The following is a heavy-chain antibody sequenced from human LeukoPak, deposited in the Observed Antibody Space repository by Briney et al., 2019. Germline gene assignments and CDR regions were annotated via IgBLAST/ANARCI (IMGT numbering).Heavy chain of an antibody. Sequence: PSETLSLTCAVSGGSTSSSNWWSWVRQPPGKGLEWIGEIYHGGSTNYNPSLKSRVTISVDTSKNQFSLKLRSVTAADTAVYYCARKGAVTADPGFDYWGQGTLVTVSS. CDR2: IYHGGST. V-gene: IGHV4-4*02. J-gene: IGHJ4*02. D-gene: IGHD4-17*01. CDR1: GGSTSSSNW. CDR3: ARKGAVTADPGFDY.